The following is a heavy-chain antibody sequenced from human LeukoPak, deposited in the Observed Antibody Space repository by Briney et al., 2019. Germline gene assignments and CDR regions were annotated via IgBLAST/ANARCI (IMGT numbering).Heavy chain of an antibody. D-gene: IGHD3-10*02. CDR2: ITTSSSYI. CDR3: AELGITMIGGV. J-gene: IGHJ6*04. V-gene: IGHV3-21*01. CDR1: GFTFSSYY. Sequence: PGGSLRLSCAGSGFTFSSYYMNWVRQAPGKGLEWVSSITTSSSYIYYADSVKGRFTISRDNAKNSLYLQMNSLRAEDTAVYYCAELGITMIGGVWGKGTTVTISS.